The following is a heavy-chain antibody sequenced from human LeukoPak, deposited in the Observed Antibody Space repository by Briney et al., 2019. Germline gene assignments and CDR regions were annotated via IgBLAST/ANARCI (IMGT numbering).Heavy chain of an antibody. D-gene: IGHD7-27*01. CDR1: GGSISSYY. CDR2: IYYSGST. Sequence: PSETLSLTCTVSGGSISSYYWSWIRQPPGKGLEWIGYIYYSGSTNYNPSLKSRVSISLDTSKNPVSLRLSSVTAADTAVYYCARDGEGDEGWDYWGQGTLVTVSS. J-gene: IGHJ4*02. CDR3: ARDGEGDEGWDY. V-gene: IGHV4-59*01.